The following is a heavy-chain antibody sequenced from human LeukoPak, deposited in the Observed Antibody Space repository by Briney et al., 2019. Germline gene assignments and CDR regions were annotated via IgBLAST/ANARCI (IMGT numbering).Heavy chain of an antibody. CDR2: ISWNGGST. Sequence: GGSLRLSCAASGFTFDDYGMSWVRQAPGKGLEWVSGISWNGGSTGYADSVKGRFTISRDNAKNLLYLQMNSLRAEDTAVYYCAELGITMIGGVWGKGTTVTISS. CDR3: AELGITMIGGV. V-gene: IGHV3-20*04. J-gene: IGHJ6*04. CDR1: GFTFDDYG. D-gene: IGHD3-10*02.